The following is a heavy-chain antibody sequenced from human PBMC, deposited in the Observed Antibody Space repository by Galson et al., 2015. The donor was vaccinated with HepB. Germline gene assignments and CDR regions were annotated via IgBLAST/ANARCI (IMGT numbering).Heavy chain of an antibody. Sequence: SLRLSCAGSGFTFSGYEMNWVRQALGKGLEWISYISSSGGIIKYYADSVKGRFTISRDNAKNSVYLQMDSLRGEDTAVYFCARERVGNSSGYLAYWGQGTPVTVSS. J-gene: IGHJ4*02. V-gene: IGHV3-48*03. CDR3: ARERVGNSSGYLAY. CDR2: ISSSGGIIK. CDR1: GFTFSGYE. D-gene: IGHD3-22*01.